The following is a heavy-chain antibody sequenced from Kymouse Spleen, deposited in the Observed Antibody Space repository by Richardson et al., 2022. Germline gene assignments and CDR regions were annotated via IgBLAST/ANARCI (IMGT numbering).Heavy chain of an antibody. V-gene: IGHV3-9*01. CDR2: ISWNSGSI. Sequence: EVQLVESGGGLVQPGRSLRLSCAASGFTFDDYAMHWVRQAPGKGLEWVSGISWNSGSIGYADSVKGRFTISRDNAKNSLYLQMNSLRAEDTALYYCAKDIGTRVYYYYYGMDVWGQGTTVTVSS. CDR3: AKDIGTRVYYYYYGMDV. D-gene: IGHD1-7*01. J-gene: IGHJ6*02. CDR1: GFTFDDYA.